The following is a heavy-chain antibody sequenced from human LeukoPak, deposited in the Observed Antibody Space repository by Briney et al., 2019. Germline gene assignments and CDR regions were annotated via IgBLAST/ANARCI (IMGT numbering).Heavy chain of an antibody. Sequence: GASVKVSCKASVGTFSSYAISWVRQAPGQGLEWMGELIPIFGTANYAQKFQGRVTITADESTSTAYMELSSLRSEDTAVYYCARVEYSSSSPPGDLYYYYGMDVWGQGTTDTVSS. J-gene: IGHJ6*02. V-gene: IGHV1-69*13. CDR1: VGTFSSYA. CDR3: ARVEYSSSSPPGDLYYYYGMDV. D-gene: IGHD6-6*01. CDR2: LIPIFGTA.